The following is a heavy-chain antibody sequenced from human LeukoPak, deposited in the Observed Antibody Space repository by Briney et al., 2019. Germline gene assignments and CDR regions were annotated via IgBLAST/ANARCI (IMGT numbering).Heavy chain of an antibody. Sequence: GGSLRLSCAASGFTVSSNYMSWVRLAPGKGLEWVSVIYSGGSTYYADSVKGRFTISRDNSKNTLYLQMNSLRAEDTAVYYCARDGAGYISREGPDWGQGTLVTVSS. V-gene: IGHV3-53*01. CDR1: GFTVSSNY. CDR3: ARDGAGYISREGPD. J-gene: IGHJ4*02. D-gene: IGHD6-13*01. CDR2: IYSGGST.